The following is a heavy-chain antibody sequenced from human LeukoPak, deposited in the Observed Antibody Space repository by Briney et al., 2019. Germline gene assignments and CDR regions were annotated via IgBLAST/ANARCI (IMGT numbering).Heavy chain of an antibody. CDR2: IIPIFGTA. V-gene: IGHV1-69*13. D-gene: IGHD5-18*01. J-gene: IGHJ4*02. CDR3: ARDRDWAGYSYGFYY. CDR1: GGTFSSYA. Sequence: GASVKVSCKASGGTFSSYAISWVRQAPGQGLEWMGGIIPIFGTANYAQKFQGRVTITADESTSTAYTELSSLRSEDTAVYYCARDRDWAGYSYGFYYWGQGTLVTVSS.